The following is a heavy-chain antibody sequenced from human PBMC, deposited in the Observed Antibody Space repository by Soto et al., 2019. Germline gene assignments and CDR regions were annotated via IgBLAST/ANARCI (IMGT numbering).Heavy chain of an antibody. CDR1: GYTFTNYW. V-gene: IGHV5-51*01. CDR2: IYPGDSDT. Sequence: GESLNISCKGSGYTFTNYWIGWVRQMPGKGLEWMGFIYPGDSDTRYSPSFQGQVTISTDKSVSTAYLQWSSLKASDTAMYFCARHGAYFDSWGQGTLVTVSS. CDR3: ARHGAYFDS. D-gene: IGHD3-16*01. J-gene: IGHJ4*02.